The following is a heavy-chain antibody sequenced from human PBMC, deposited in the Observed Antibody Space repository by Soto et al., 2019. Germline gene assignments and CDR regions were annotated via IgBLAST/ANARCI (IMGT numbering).Heavy chain of an antibody. CDR2: IYHTGTT. CDR1: GGSISSSSW. D-gene: IGHD2-15*01. Sequence: QVQLQESGPGLVNPSGTLSLTCAVSGGSISSSSWWSWVRQPPGKGLEWIGEIYHTGTTNYNPSPKXXVSVSVDTSKTQFSPPGSSVTAAHTAIYYSARGPARARAVDWGEGTLVNVSS. CDR3: ARGPARARAVD. V-gene: IGHV4-4*02. J-gene: IGHJ4*02.